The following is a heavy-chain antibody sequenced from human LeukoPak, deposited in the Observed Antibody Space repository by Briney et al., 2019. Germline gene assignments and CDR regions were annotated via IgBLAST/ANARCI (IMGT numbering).Heavy chain of an antibody. CDR1: GGSITSYY. CDR2: ISYSGGT. Sequence: PSQTLSLTCTVSGGSITSYYWSWIRQPPAKGLEWIGYISYSGGTNYNPSLKSRVTISGDTSKNQFSLKLISVTAADTAVYYCARDYSSFNWFDPWGQGTLVTVSS. D-gene: IGHD4-11*01. V-gene: IGHV4-59*01. CDR3: ARDYSSFNWFDP. J-gene: IGHJ5*02.